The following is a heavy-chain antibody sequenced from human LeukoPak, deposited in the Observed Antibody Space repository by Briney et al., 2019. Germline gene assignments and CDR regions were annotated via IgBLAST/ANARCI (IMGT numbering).Heavy chain of an antibody. CDR1: GGSISSYY. J-gene: IGHJ4*02. Sequence: SETLSLTCTVSGGSISSYYWRWIRQPAGKGLEWIGRIYTSGSTNYNPSLKSRVTMSVDTSKNQFSLKLSSVTAADTAVYYCARVGRSLSGSHYYFDYWGQGTLVTVSS. D-gene: IGHD1-26*01. CDR2: IYTSGST. V-gene: IGHV4-4*07. CDR3: ARVGRSLSGSHYYFDY.